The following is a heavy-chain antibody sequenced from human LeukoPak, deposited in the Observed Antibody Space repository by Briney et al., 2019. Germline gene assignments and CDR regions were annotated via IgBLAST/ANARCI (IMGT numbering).Heavy chain of an antibody. Sequence: TPSETLSLTCTVSGGSISSYYWSWIRQPPGKGLEWIGYIYYSGSTNYNPSLKSRVTISVDTSKNQFSLKLSSVTAADTAVYYCARGGDYYDSSVLLDYWGQGTLVTVSS. J-gene: IGHJ4*02. CDR1: GGSISSYY. CDR3: ARGGDYYDSSVLLDY. D-gene: IGHD3-22*01. V-gene: IGHV4-59*01. CDR2: IYYSGST.